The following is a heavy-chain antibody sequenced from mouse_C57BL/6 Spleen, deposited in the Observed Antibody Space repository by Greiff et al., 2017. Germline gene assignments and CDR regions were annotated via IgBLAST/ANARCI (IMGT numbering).Heavy chain of an antibody. CDR3: ARGHYDYDYYAMDY. D-gene: IGHD2-4*01. CDR2: LYPGDGDT. Sequence: QVQLQQSGAELVKPGASVKISCKASGYAFSSYWMNWVKQRPGKGLEWIGQLYPGDGDTNYNGKFKGKATLTADKSSSTAYMQLSSLTSEDSAVYFCARGHYDYDYYAMDYWGQGTSVTVSS. V-gene: IGHV1-80*01. CDR1: GYAFSSYW. J-gene: IGHJ4*01.